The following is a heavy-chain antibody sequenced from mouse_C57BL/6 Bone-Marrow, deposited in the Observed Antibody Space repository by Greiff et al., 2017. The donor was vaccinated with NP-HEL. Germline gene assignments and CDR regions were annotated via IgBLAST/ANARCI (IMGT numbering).Heavy chain of an antibody. CDR1: GFTFSSYG. Sequence: EVKLVESGGDLVKPGGSLKLSCAASGFTFSSYGMSWVRQTPDKRLEWVATISSGGSYTYYPDSVKGRFTLSRDTAKNTLYLQMSSLKSEDTAMYYCARHRDYYGSSCWFDYWGQGTTLTVSS. J-gene: IGHJ2*01. D-gene: IGHD1-1*01. V-gene: IGHV5-6*01. CDR2: ISSGGSYT. CDR3: ARHRDYYGSSCWFDY.